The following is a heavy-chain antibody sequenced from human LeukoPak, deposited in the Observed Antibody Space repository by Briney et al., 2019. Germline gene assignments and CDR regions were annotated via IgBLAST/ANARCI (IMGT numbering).Heavy chain of an antibody. V-gene: IGHV1-46*01. D-gene: IGHD6-19*01. CDR1: GYTFTSYY. J-gene: IGHJ4*02. CDR3: ARVDSSGWAIDY. Sequence: ASVKVSYKASGYTFTSYYMHWVRQAPGQGLEWMGIINPSGGSTSYAQKFQGRVTMTRDTSTSTVYMELSSLRSEDTAVYYCARVDSSGWAIDYWGQGTLVTVSS. CDR2: INPSGGST.